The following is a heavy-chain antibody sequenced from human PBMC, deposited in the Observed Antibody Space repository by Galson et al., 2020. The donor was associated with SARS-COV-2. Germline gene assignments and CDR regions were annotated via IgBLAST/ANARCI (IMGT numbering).Heavy chain of an antibody. CDR2: INVDGTDQ. Sequence: TGGSLRLSCVVSGLRFSHYWMSWVRRAPGQGLEWVANINVDGTDQYYVDSVKGRFTFSRDNAKNSLYLQMNSLRAEDTAVYYCAVIYHTDAFDIWGQGTMVTVSS. V-gene: IGHV3-7*01. CDR3: AVIYHTDAFDI. J-gene: IGHJ3*02. D-gene: IGHD2-2*01. CDR1: GLRFSHYW.